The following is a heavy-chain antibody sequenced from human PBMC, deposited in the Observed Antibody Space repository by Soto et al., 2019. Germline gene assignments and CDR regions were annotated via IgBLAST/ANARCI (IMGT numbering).Heavy chain of an antibody. D-gene: IGHD6-13*01. CDR2: IGVSGGDT. V-gene: IGHV3-23*01. J-gene: IGHJ4*02. Sequence: EVQLLDSGGGLEQPGGSLRLSCAASGFTFSSYAMSWVRQAPGKGLEWVSAIGVSGGDTYYADSVKGRFTISRDSSKNTLYLQRNSLRAEDTAVYYWAKANSWATPPYYCDYWGQGTLVTVSS. CDR3: AKANSWATPPYYCDY. CDR1: GFTFSSYA.